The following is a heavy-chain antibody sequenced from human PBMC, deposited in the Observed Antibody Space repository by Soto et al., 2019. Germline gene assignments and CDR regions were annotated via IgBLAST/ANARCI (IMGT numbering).Heavy chain of an antibody. D-gene: IGHD2-15*01. CDR1: GYSFKDHY. CDR3: ARISCKGGSCYFDFDH. V-gene: IGHV1-46*02. Sequence: KVSCKASGYSFKDHYMHWVRQAPGRGLEWVGIINPSGEHTNYAQQFRGRVAMTRDTSTSTAYMELRSLRSEDTAVYFCARISCKGGSCYFDFDHWGQGTLVTVSS. CDR2: INPSGEHT. J-gene: IGHJ4*02.